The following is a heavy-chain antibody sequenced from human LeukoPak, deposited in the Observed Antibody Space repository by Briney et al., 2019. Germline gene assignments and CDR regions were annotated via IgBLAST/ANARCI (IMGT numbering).Heavy chain of an antibody. Sequence: SETLSLTCTVSGGSISSSSYYWGWIRQPPGKGLEWIGSIYYSGSTYYNPSLKSRVTISVDTSKNQFSLKLSSVTAADTAVYYCARRKRWLDYWGQGTLVTVSS. CDR1: GGSISSSSYY. D-gene: IGHD4-23*01. V-gene: IGHV4-39*07. J-gene: IGHJ4*02. CDR3: ARRKRWLDY. CDR2: IYYSGST.